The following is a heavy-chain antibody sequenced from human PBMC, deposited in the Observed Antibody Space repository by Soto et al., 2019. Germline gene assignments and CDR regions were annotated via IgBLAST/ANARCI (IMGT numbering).Heavy chain of an antibody. Sequence: VAVISSDGSNKYYADSVKGRFTISRDNSKNTLYLQMNSLRAEDTAVYYCARDKWYCSGGSCYDFDYWGQGTLVTVSS. CDR2: ISSDGSNK. CDR3: ARDKWYCSGGSCYDFDY. J-gene: IGHJ4*02. V-gene: IGHV3-30-3*01. D-gene: IGHD2-15*01.